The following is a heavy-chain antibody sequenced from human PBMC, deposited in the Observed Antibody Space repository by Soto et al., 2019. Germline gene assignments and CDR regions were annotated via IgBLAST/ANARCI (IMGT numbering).Heavy chain of an antibody. D-gene: IGHD3-10*01. J-gene: IGHJ4*02. V-gene: IGHV4-34*01. CDR2: INHSGST. CDR1: GGSFSGYY. Sequence: SETLSLTCAVYGGSFSGYYWSWIRQPPGKGLEWSGEINHSGSTNYNPSLKSRVTISIDTSKSQFSLRLSSVTAADTAVYYCASYPGGYWGQGILVTVSS. CDR3: ASYPGGY.